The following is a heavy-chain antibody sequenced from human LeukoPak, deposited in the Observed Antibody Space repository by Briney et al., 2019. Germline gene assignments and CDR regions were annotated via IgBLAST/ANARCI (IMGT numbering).Heavy chain of an antibody. CDR3: AKDPVVVAATQYFQH. V-gene: IGHV3-23*01. Sequence: PVGSLRLSCAASGLTFSSYAMSWVRQAPGKGLEWVSAISGSGGSTYYADSVKGRFTISRDNSKNTLYLQMNSLRAEDTAVYYCAKDPVVVAATQYFQHWGQGTLVTVSS. CDR2: ISGSGGST. CDR1: GLTFSSYA. J-gene: IGHJ1*01. D-gene: IGHD2-15*01.